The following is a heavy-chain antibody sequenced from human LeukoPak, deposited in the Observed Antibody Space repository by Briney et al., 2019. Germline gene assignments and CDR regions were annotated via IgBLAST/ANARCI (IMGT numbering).Heavy chain of an antibody. D-gene: IGHD3-22*01. V-gene: IGHV3-30-3*01. CDR2: ISYDGSNK. CDR1: GFTFSSYA. J-gene: IGHJ4*02. Sequence: PGGSLRLSCAASGFTFSSYAMHWVRQAPGKGLEWVAVISYDGSNKYYADSVKGRFTISRDNSKNTLYLQMNSLRAEDTAVYYCARDLKMLYYYDSSGSFDYWGLGTLVTVSS. CDR3: ARDLKMLYYYDSSGSFDY.